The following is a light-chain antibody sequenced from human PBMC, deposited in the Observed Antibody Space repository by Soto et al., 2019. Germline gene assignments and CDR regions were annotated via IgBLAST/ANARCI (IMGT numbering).Light chain of an antibody. J-gene: IGKJ1*01. CDR2: KAS. Sequence: DIQMTQSPSTLSASVGDRVTITCRASQSISTWLAWFQQKPGKAPNLLIYKASSLEGGVPSRFSGSGSGTEFTLTISSLQPDDFATYYCQQYNTYPWTFGQGTMVEIK. CDR3: QQYNTYPWT. CDR1: QSISTW. V-gene: IGKV1-5*03.